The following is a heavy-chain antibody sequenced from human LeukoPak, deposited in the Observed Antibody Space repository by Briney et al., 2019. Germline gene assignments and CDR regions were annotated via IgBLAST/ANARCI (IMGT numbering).Heavy chain of an antibody. CDR3: ASPLGYSGRSDAFDI. Sequence: AETLSLTCAVYGGPFSGYYWSWIRQPPGKGLEWIGEINHSGSTNYNPSLKSRVTISVDTSKYQFSLKLSSVTAADTAVYYCASPLGYSGRSDAFDIWGQGTMVTVSS. D-gene: IGHD1-26*01. CDR2: INHSGST. CDR1: GGPFSGYY. V-gene: IGHV4-34*01. J-gene: IGHJ3*02.